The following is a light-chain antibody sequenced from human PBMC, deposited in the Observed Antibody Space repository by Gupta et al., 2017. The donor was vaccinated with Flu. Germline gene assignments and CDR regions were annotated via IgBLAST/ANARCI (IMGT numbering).Light chain of an antibody. J-gene: IGLJ2*01. CDR3: ETWESKMRV. CDR2: VEGSGSY. CDR1: SWHRSYT. Sequence: QPVVTQSSPASSSLGSSVKLTCTLSSWHRSYTIAWHQQQPGKAPRYLMQVEGSGSYKKGSGVPDRVYGASSGDDRSLXIXNLQSEXEADDYCETWESKMRVFGGGTKLTVL. V-gene: IGLV4-60*03.